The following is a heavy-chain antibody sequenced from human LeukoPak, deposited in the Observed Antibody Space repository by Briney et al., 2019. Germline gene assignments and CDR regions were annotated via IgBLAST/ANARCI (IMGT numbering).Heavy chain of an antibody. V-gene: IGHV3-13*01. CDR3: VGSKGAFDI. Sequence: PGGSLRLSCAASGFTFSSYDMHWVRQATGKGLEWVSAIGTDGDTYYPAPVKGRFTITRENAKNSLYVQMAGLRDCDTAVDYCVGSKGAFDIWGQGTMVTVSS. J-gene: IGHJ3*02. CDR2: IGTDGDT. CDR1: GFTFSSYD. D-gene: IGHD2-15*01.